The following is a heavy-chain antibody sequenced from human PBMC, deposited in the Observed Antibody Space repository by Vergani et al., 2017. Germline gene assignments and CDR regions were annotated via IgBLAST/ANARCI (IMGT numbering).Heavy chain of an antibody. Sequence: QVQLQESGPGLVKPSETLSLTCIVSGGSISGYYWSWIRQPPGKGLEWIGEINHSGSTNYNPSLKSRVTISVDTSKNQFSLKLSSVTAADTAVYYCAREKTLEDGDARGDAFDIWGQGTMVTVSS. J-gene: IGHJ3*02. CDR2: INHSGST. D-gene: IGHD4-17*01. V-gene: IGHV4-34*01. CDR3: AREKTLEDGDARGDAFDI. CDR1: GGSISGYY.